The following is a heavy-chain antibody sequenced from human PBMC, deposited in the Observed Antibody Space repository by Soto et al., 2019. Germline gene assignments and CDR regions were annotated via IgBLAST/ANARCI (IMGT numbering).Heavy chain of an antibody. D-gene: IGHD6-19*01. CDR1: GYTFTSYY. CDR2: INPSGGST. V-gene: IGHV1-46*01. J-gene: IGHJ4*02. Sequence: ASVKVSCKASGYTFTSYYMHWVRQAPGQGLEWMGIINPSGGSTSYAQKFQGRVTMTTDTSTSTAYMELRSLRSDDTAVYYCARGIAVAVDYWGQGTLVTVSS. CDR3: ARGIAVAVDY.